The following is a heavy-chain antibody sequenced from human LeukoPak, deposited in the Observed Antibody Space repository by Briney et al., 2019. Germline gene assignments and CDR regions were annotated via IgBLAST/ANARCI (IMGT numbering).Heavy chain of an antibody. V-gene: IGHV3-23*01. CDR3: AKGSMVRGFDY. CDR2: ISGSGGST. D-gene: IGHD3-10*01. J-gene: IGHJ4*02. CDR1: GFTFSSHA. Sequence: TGGSLRLSCAASGFTFSSHAMSWVRQAPGKGLEWVSVISGSGGSTYYADSVKGRFTISRDNSKNMLYLQMNSLRAEDTAVYCCAKGSMVRGFDYWGQGTLVTVSS.